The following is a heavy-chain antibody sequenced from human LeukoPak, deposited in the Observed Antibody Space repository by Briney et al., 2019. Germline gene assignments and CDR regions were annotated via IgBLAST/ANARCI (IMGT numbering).Heavy chain of an antibody. CDR2: INHSGST. V-gene: IGHV4-34*01. D-gene: IGHD6-25*01. CDR3: ARLRASDAFDI. Sequence: SETLSLTCPVDGGSFSGYYWSWIRQPPGRGLEWIGEINHSGSTNYNPSLKSRVTISVDMSKNQFSLNLSSVTAADTTVYYCARLRASDAFDIWGQGTKVTVSS. CDR1: GGSFSGYY. J-gene: IGHJ3*02.